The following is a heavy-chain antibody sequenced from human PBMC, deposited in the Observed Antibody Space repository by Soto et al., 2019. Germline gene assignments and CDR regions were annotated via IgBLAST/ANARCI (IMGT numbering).Heavy chain of an antibody. CDR3: AKSGSHSYFDY. V-gene: IGHV3-23*01. CDR1: EFTFSSYA. CDR2: ISTSAGNA. Sequence: GGSLRLSCAASEFTFSSYAMTWVRLAPGKGLEWVSSISTSAGNAYYADSVKGRFTISRDNSKNTLYLQMNSLRADDTAVYYCAKSGSHSYFDYWGQGTLVTVSS. D-gene: IGHD1-26*01. J-gene: IGHJ4*02.